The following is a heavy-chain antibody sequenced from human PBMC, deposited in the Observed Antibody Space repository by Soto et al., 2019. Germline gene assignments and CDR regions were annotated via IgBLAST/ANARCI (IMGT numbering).Heavy chain of an antibody. CDR2: ISLYSDGT. Sequence: QVQLVQSGGEVKRPGASVKVSCKTSGYTFSNYGITWERQAPGQPLEWLGWISLYSDGTNYAQKFKGRVSMTTDTSTATAYMELRSLRSDDTAVDYCARVVPGAEAWFGPWGQGTLVTVSS. V-gene: IGHV1-18*01. CDR3: ARVVPGAEAWFGP. CDR1: GYTFSNYG. D-gene: IGHD2-2*01. J-gene: IGHJ5*02.